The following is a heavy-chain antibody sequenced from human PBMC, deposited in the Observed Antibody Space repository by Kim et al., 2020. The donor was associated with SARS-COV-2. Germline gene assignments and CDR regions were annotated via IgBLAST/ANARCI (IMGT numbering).Heavy chain of an antibody. CDR3: ARGLGYDILTGFDY. J-gene: IGHJ4*02. CDR2: ISAYNGNT. Sequence: ASVKVSCKASGYTFTSYGIIWVRQAPGQGLEWMGWISAYNGNTNYAQKLQGRVTMTTDTSTSTAYMELRSLRSDDTAVYYCARGLGYDILTGFDYWGQGTLVTVSS. CDR1: GYTFTSYG. D-gene: IGHD3-9*01. V-gene: IGHV1-18*01.